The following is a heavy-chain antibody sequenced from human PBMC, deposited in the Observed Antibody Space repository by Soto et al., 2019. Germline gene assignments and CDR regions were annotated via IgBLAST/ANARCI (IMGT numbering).Heavy chain of an antibody. Sequence: GESLKISCKGSGYSFTSYWISWVRQMPGKGLEWMGRIDPSDSYTNYSPSFRGHVTISADKSISTAYLQSSSLKASDTAMYYCAIHISNFRYYYHAMDVCGHGTTVTVS. CDR1: GYSFTSYW. CDR2: IDPSDSYT. CDR3: AIHISNFRYYYHAMDV. V-gene: IGHV5-10-1*01. D-gene: IGHD4-4*01. J-gene: IGHJ6*02.